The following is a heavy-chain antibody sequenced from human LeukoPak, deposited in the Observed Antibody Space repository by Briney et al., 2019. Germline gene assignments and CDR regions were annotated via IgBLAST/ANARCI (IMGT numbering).Heavy chain of an antibody. CDR1: GVAFSTYA. CDR3: ARGLCYSDY. V-gene: IGHV3-64*02. D-gene: IGHD3-16*01. J-gene: IGHJ4*02. CDR2: ISSNGGST. Sequence: GGSLRHSCAPPGVAFSTYAMQSGRQAPGKGLEYVSAISSNGGSTYYADSVKGRFTISRDNAKNSLYLQMHSLRAEDTAVYYCARGLCYSDYWGQGTLVTVSS.